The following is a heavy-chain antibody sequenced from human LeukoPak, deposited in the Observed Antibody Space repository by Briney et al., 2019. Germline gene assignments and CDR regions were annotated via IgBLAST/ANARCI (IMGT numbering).Heavy chain of an antibody. V-gene: IGHV3-23*01. J-gene: IGHJ6*03. CDR1: EFTFSTYA. CDR3: AKGVTIFGAVTIYYYYYMDV. Sequence: PGGSLRLSCAASEFTFSTYAMSWVRQAPGKGLEWVSAISSSGDSTYYADSVKGRFTISRDNSKNTLYLQMNSLRAEDTAVYYCAKGVTIFGAVTIYYYYYMDVWGKGTTVTVSS. CDR2: ISSSGDST. D-gene: IGHD3-3*01.